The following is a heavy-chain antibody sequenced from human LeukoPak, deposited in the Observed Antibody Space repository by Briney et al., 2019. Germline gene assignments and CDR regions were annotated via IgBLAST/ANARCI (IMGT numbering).Heavy chain of an antibody. J-gene: IGHJ6*02. Sequence: ASVKVSCKASGYTFTSYGISWVRQAPGQGLEWMGWISVYNGNTNYAQKLQGRVTMTTDTSASTAYMELSSLRSEDTAVYYCARGPHSSGWYHADVWGQGTTVTVSS. CDR1: GYTFTSYG. CDR2: ISVYNGNT. D-gene: IGHD6-19*01. CDR3: ARGPHSSGWYHADV. V-gene: IGHV1-18*01.